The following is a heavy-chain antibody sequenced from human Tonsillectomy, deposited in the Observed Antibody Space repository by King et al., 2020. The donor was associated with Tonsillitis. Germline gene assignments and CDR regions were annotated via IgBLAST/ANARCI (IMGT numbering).Heavy chain of an antibody. CDR3: ARGAVVVQH. CDR2: INPNNGGT. V-gene: IGHV1-2*02. D-gene: IGHD2-15*01. CDR1: GYTFTDYY. J-gene: IGHJ1*01. Sequence: VQLVQSGAEVKKPGASVKVFCKASGYTFTDYYMHWVRQAPGQGVEWMGWINPNNGGTNDAQKFQGRVTMTRDTSIPPAYMELSRLRPDDTAVYYCARGAVVVQHWGQGTLVTVSS.